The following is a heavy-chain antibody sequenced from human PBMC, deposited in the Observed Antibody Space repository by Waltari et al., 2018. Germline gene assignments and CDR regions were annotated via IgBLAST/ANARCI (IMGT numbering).Heavy chain of an antibody. D-gene: IGHD3-3*01. CDR2: IGFDGSYD. J-gene: IGHJ4*02. CDR1: GFTFSSFP. V-gene: IGHV3-30-3*01. Sequence: QVQLVESGGGVVQPGGSLRVSCAASGFTFSSFPMPWVRQAPGKGLEWVAIIGFDGSYDSYADSVHGRFTISRDNSKNTLYLQMNSLRSEDTAVYYCARHAITYYDFLNGYYFDFWGQGTLVTVSS. CDR3: ARHAITYYDFLNGYYFDF.